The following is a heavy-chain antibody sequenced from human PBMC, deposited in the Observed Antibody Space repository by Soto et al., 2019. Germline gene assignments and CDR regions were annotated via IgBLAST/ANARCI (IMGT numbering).Heavy chain of an antibody. CDR3: AREGQSSSWYDY. CDR1: GFTFSTYG. D-gene: IGHD6-13*01. J-gene: IGHJ4*02. V-gene: IGHV3-33*01. Sequence: QVQLVESGGGVVQPGRSLRLSCAASGFTFSTYGMHWVRQAPGKGLEWVAVLWYDGSNKYPADSVKGRFTVSRDNSKNTLYLQMNSLRAEDTAVYYCAREGQSSSWYDYWGQGTLVTVSS. CDR2: LWYDGSNK.